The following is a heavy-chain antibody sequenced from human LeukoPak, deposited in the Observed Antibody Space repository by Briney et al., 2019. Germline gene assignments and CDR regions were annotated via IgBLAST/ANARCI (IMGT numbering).Heavy chain of an antibody. CDR2: IYYSGST. V-gene: IGHV4-59*01. CDR3: TRSVGGAAAGFDY. Sequence: SETLSLTCTVSGGSISNYYWTWIRQPPGQGLEWIGYIYYSGSTDYNPSLKSRVTISVDTSKNQFSLKLSSVTAADTALYYCTRSVGGAAAGFDYWGRGTLVSVSA. CDR1: GGSISNYY. J-gene: IGHJ4*02. D-gene: IGHD6-13*01.